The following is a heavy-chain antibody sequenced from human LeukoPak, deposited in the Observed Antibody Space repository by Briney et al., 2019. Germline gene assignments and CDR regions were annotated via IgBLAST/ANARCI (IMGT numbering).Heavy chain of an antibody. CDR1: GGSISSHY. CDR2: IFYSGDT. D-gene: IGHD1-1*01. Sequence: PSETLPLPCTVSGGSISSHYWSWVRQSPGKGLEWIGYIFYSGDTDYNLSLESRVTISIDTSKKHLSLNLTAVTAADTAVYYGAKHGPGGRGYMDVWGIGTTVTVSS. CDR3: AKHGPGGRGYMDV. V-gene: IGHV4-59*11. J-gene: IGHJ6*03.